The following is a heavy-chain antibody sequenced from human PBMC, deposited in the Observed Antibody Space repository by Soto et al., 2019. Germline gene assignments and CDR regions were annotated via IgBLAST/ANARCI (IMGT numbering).Heavy chain of an antibody. V-gene: IGHV4-59*01. CDR3: ARSDGRY. CDR1: GGSINSYY. CDR2: IYYSGST. J-gene: IGHJ4*02. Sequence: PSETLSLTCAVSGGSINSYYWSWIRQPPGKGLEWIGCIYYSGSTNYNPSLKSRVTISVDTSKNQFSLKLSSVTAADTAVYYCARSDGRYWGQGTLVTVSS.